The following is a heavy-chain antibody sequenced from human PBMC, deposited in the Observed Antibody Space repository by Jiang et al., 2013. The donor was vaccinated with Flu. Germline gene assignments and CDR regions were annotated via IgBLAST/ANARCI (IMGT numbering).Heavy chain of an antibody. CDR1: DGSVSSSSSY. V-gene: IGHV4-39*07. Sequence: SLTCTVSDGSVSSSSSYWGWVRQPPGKGLEWIGSFYYGKNTYYNPSLKGRVTISEDSSKNQFSLNLSSVTAADTAVYCCARHVEFQLFYYFDYWGQGLLVTVSS. J-gene: IGHJ4*02. D-gene: IGHD1-1*01. CDR3: ARHVEFQLFYYFDY. CDR2: FYYGKNT.